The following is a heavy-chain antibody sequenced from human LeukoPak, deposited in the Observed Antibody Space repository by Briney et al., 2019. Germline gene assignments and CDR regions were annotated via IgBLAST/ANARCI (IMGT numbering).Heavy chain of an antibody. CDR3: APNRGYCIRSLNCYCVL. CDR2: IYYTGST. Sequence: SETLSLTCTASGGSVSSDDYYWSWIRQPPGEGLEWIGYIYYTGSTNYNPSLKSRVTISLDTSKNQFSLKLYSVTAADTAVYYCAPNRGYCIRSLNCYCVLWGRGSLFTVSS. CDR1: GGSVSSDDYY. D-gene: IGHD3-3*02. V-gene: IGHV4-61*08. J-gene: IGHJ2*01.